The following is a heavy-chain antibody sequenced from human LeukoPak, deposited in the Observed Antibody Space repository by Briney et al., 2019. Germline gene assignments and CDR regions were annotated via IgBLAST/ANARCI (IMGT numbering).Heavy chain of an antibody. Sequence: PSETLSLTCTVSGGSISGYYWSWIRQPPGKGLEWIGYIYYSGSTNYNPSLKSRVTISVDTSKNQFSLKLSSVTAADTAVYYCARSAFDRGNYFDYWGQGTLVTVSS. D-gene: IGHD3-16*01. V-gene: IGHV4-59*01. CDR2: IYYSGST. J-gene: IGHJ4*02. CDR1: GGSISGYY. CDR3: ARSAFDRGNYFDY.